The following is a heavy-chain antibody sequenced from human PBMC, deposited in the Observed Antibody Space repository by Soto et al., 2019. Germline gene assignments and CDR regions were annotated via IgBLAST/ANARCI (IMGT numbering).Heavy chain of an antibody. CDR1: GFTFSSYA. J-gene: IGHJ6*02. D-gene: IGHD3-10*01. Sequence: EVQLLESGGGLVQPGGSLRLSCAASGFTFSSYAMSWVRQSPGKGLTWVSVITGSGGSTYYADSVKGRFTISRDNSKNTLYLQMNSLRDEDTAGYYCAKALTVVRGLIYYGMDVWGQGTTVTVSS. CDR3: AKALTVVRGLIYYGMDV. CDR2: ITGSGGST. V-gene: IGHV3-23*01.